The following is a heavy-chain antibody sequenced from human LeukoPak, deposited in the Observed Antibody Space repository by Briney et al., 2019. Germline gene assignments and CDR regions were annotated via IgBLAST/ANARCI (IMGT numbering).Heavy chain of an antibody. V-gene: IGHV3-23*01. Sequence: PGGSLRLSCAASGFTFRNYAMSWVRQAPGKGLDWVSAISGSGGNTYYADSVKGRFTISRDNSKNTVYLQMNSLRAEDTALYYCAKGGVYGDYYFDYWGQGTLVTVSS. CDR3: AKGGVYGDYYFDY. CDR1: GFTFRNYA. D-gene: IGHD4-17*01. J-gene: IGHJ4*02. CDR2: ISGSGGNT.